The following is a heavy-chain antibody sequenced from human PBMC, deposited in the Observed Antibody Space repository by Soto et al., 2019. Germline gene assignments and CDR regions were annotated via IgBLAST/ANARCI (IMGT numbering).Heavy chain of an antibody. CDR2: INRSGST. Sequence: SETLSLTCAVYGGSFSGYYWSWIRQPPGKGLEWIGEINRSGSTNYNPSLKSRVTISVDASKNQFSLKLSSVTAADTAVYYCARGPWIQLWYYFDYWGQGTLVTVSS. CDR1: GGSFSGYY. V-gene: IGHV4-34*01. CDR3: ARGPWIQLWYYFDY. D-gene: IGHD5-18*01. J-gene: IGHJ4*02.